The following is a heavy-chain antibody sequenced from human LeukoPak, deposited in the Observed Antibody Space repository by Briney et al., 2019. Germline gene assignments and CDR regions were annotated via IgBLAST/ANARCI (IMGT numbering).Heavy chain of an antibody. Sequence: GGSLRLSCAASGLTFSSYAVSWVRQAPGKGLEWVSAISGTGGSTYYADSVKGRFTISRDNSKNTLYLQMNSLRVEDTAVYYCAKDLTPRDSRSWYTDAFDIWGQGTMVTVSS. V-gene: IGHV3-23*01. CDR2: ISGTGGST. D-gene: IGHD6-13*01. CDR1: GLTFSSYA. CDR3: AKDLTPRDSRSWYTDAFDI. J-gene: IGHJ3*02.